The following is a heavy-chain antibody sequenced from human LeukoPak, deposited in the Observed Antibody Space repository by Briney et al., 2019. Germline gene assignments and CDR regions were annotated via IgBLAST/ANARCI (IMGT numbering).Heavy chain of an antibody. CDR1: GGIYRTYA. D-gene: IGHD6-13*01. J-gene: IGHJ4*02. CDR3: AKDGPYGSTWYGFY. V-gene: IGHV1-69*10. CDR2: IIPFIGIT. Sequence: GASVKVSCKASGGIYRTYAINWVRQAPGQGLEWMGGIIPFIGITKHAQKFQGRVTVTADESTSTVYLEVNSLKSEDTAVYYCAKDGPYGSTWYGFYWGQGTLVTVSS.